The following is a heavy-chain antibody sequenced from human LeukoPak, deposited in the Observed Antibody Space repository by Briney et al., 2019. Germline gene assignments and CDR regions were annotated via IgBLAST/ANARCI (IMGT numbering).Heavy chain of an antibody. V-gene: IGHV4-30-4*01. Sequence: PSQTLSLTCTVSGGSISSGDYYWSWIRQPPGKGLEWIGEINHSGSTNYNPSLKSRVTISVDTSKNQFSLKLSSVTAADTAVYYCARGGGGFGKRFDYWGQGTLVTVSS. D-gene: IGHD3-16*01. CDR3: ARGGGGFGKRFDY. CDR1: GGSISSGDYY. J-gene: IGHJ4*02. CDR2: INHSGST.